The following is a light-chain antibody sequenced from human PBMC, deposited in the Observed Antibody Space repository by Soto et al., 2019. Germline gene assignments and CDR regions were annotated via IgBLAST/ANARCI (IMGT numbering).Light chain of an antibody. CDR3: QQYNKWPRT. V-gene: IGKV3-15*01. J-gene: IGKJ1*01. CDR2: DAS. Sequence: ETVMTQSPATLSVSPGERASLSGRASQSVSSALAWYQQKPGLPPRLLIYDASTRATGILARFSGSGSGTDFTLTISSLQSQDFAVYYCQQYNKWPRTFGQGTKVDIK. CDR1: QSVSSA.